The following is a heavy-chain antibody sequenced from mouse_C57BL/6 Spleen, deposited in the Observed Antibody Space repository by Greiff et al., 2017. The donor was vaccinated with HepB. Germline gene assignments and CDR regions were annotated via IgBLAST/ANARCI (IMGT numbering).Heavy chain of an antibody. CDR3: ADGETAQALDY. J-gene: IGHJ2*01. Sequence: QVQLKGSGPELVKPGASVKISCKASGYAFSSSWMNWVKQRPGKGLEWIGRIYPGDGDTNYNGKFKGKATLTADKSSSTAYMQLSSLTSEDSAVYFCADGETAQALDYWGQGTTLTVSS. D-gene: IGHD3-2*02. CDR1: GYAFSSSW. V-gene: IGHV1-82*01. CDR2: IYPGDGDT.